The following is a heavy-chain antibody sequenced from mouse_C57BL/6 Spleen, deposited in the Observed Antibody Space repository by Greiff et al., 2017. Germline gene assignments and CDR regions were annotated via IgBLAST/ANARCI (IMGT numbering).Heavy chain of an antibody. CDR3: ARTGITAVSSCSGKNAMDY. CDR1: GYTFTSYW. Sequence: VQLQQPGAELVMPGASVKLSCKASGYTFTSYWMHWVKQRPGQGLEWIGEIDPSDSYTNYNQKFKGKSTLTVDKSSSTAYMQLSSLTSEDSAVYYCARTGITAVSSCSGKNAMDYWGQGTTVTVSS. D-gene: IGHD1-1*01. J-gene: IGHJ4*01. CDR2: IDPSDSYT. V-gene: IGHV1-69*01.